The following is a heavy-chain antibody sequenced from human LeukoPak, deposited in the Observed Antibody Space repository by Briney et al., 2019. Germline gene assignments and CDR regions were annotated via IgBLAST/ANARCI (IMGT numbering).Heavy chain of an antibody. Sequence: SETLSLTCTVSGYSISSGYYWGWIRQPPGKGLEWIGSIYHSGSTYYNPSLKSRVTISVDTSKNQFSLKLSSVTAADTAVYYCARDPPRGSYYVGWGQGTLVTVSS. D-gene: IGHD1-26*01. J-gene: IGHJ4*02. CDR1: GYSISSGYY. CDR3: ARDPPRGSYYVG. CDR2: IYHSGST. V-gene: IGHV4-38-2*02.